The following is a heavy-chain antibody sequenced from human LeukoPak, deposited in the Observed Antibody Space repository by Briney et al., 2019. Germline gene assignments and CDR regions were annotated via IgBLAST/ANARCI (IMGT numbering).Heavy chain of an antibody. D-gene: IGHD3-16*01. V-gene: IGHV3-30*02. CDR3: VKEAGVMLRGPLDS. CDR2: IHFDGNVK. CDR1: GFTFSTSA. J-gene: IGHJ4*02. Sequence: HTGGSLRLSCAAYGFTFSTSAMHWVRQAPGKGLAWVSVIHFDGNVKNYADSVKGRFTISRDNSKNTLYLQMNSLRSEDTAVYFCVKEAGVMLRGPLDSWGLGTLVTVSS.